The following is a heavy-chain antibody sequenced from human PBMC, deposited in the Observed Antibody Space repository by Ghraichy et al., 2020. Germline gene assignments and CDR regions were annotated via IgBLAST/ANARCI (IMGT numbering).Heavy chain of an antibody. CDR3: VKDYDHLWDA. D-gene: IGHD3-16*01. J-gene: IGHJ5*02. CDR2: IDAHNGQT. CDR1: GYTFTNYG. V-gene: IGHV1-18*04. Sequence: ASVKVSCKASGYTFTNYGFSWVRQAPRQGLEWMGWIDAHNGQTNYAQTFQGRVSMSTDTPTSTAYMELRRLRSDDTAVYYCVKDYDHLWDAWGQGTLVTVSS.